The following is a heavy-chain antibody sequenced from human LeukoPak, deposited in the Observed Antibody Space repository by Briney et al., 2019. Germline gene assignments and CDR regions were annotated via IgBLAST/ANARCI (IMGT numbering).Heavy chain of an antibody. CDR2: IRGGSDST. Sequence: GGSLRLSCAASGFXFTNYAINWVRQAPGKGLEWVSVIRGGSDSTHYADSVKGRFTISRDNSKNILYLQMNSLRAEDTALYYCAKSNGGTCYSGIDYWGQGTLVTVSS. CDR1: GFXFTNYA. CDR3: AKSNGGTCYSGIDY. D-gene: IGHD2-15*01. V-gene: IGHV3-23*01. J-gene: IGHJ4*02.